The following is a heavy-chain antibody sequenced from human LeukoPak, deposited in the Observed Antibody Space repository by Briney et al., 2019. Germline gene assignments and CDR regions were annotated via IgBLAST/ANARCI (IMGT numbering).Heavy chain of an antibody. D-gene: IGHD3-10*01. V-gene: IGHV4-34*01. CDR2: INHSGST. CDR3: ARTGLLWFGKNWYFDL. Sequence: SETLSLTCAVYGGSFSGYYWSWIRQPPGKGLEWIGEINHSGSTNYNPSLKSRVTISVDTSKNQFSLKLSSVTAADTAVYYCARTGLLWFGKNWYFDLWGRGTLVTVSS. J-gene: IGHJ2*01. CDR1: GGSFSGYY.